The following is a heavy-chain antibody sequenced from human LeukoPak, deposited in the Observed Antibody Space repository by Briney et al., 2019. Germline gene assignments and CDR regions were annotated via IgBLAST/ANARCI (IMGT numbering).Heavy chain of an antibody. Sequence: SETLSLTCTVSGGSVSSGSYYWSWIRQPPGKGLEWIGYIYYSGSTNYNPSLKSRVTISVDTSKNQFSLKLSSVTAADTAVYYCARDLGYCTNGVCHTRFDYWGQGTLVAVSS. CDR2: IYYSGST. V-gene: IGHV4-61*01. D-gene: IGHD2-8*01. CDR3: ARDLGYCTNGVCHTRFDY. CDR1: GGSVSSGSYY. J-gene: IGHJ4*02.